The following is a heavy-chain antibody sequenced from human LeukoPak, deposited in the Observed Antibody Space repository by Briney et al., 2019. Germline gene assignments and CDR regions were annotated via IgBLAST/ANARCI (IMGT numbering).Heavy chain of an antibody. D-gene: IGHD2-15*01. CDR2: IYTSGST. J-gene: IGHJ4*02. Sequence: SETLSLTCTVSGGSISSGSYYWSWIRQPAGKGLEWIGRIYTSGSTNYNPSLKSRVTISEDTSKNQFSLKLSSVTAADTAVYYCAIRRYCSGGSCYSLGMDYWGQGTLVTVSS. CDR3: AIRRYCSGGSCYSLGMDY. CDR1: GGSISSGSYY. V-gene: IGHV4-61*02.